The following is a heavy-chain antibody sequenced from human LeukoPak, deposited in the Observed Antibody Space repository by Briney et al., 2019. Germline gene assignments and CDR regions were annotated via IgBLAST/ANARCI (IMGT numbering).Heavy chain of an antibody. CDR2: IFSGGST. D-gene: IGHD3-22*01. V-gene: IGHV3-53*01. CDR3: AASIVDFTYGEYFQH. J-gene: IGHJ1*01. CDR1: RFIVSGNH. Sequence: GGSLRLSCAVSRFIVSGNHINWDRQAPGKGLEWVSVIFSGGSTYYADSMKGRFTISRDNSKNMVFLQMNSLRVEDTAVYCAASIVDFTYGEYFQHWGQGTLVTVSS.